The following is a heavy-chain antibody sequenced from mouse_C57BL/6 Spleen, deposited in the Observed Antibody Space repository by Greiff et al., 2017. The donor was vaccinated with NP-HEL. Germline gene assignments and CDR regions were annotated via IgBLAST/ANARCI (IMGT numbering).Heavy chain of an antibody. D-gene: IGHD2-1*01. CDR3: ARGEDYGNFFAY. CDR1: GYTFTSYW. Sequence: QVQLQQPGAELVRPGSSVKLSCKASGYTFTSYWMHWVKQRPIQGLEWIGNIDPSDSETHYNQKFKDKATLTVDKSSSTAYMQLSSLTSEDSAVYYCARGEDYGNFFAYWGQGTLVTVSA. V-gene: IGHV1-52*01. CDR2: IDPSDSET. J-gene: IGHJ3*01.